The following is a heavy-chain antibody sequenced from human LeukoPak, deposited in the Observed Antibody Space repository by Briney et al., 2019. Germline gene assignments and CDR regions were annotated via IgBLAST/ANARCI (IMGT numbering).Heavy chain of an antibody. CDR2: ISAYNGNT. Sequence: ASVKVSRKASGYTFTSYGISWVRQAPGQGLEWMGWISAYNGNTNYAQKLQGRVTMTTDTSTSTAYMELRSLRSDDTAVYYCARVRGGSYSSSSDYYYYYGMDVWGQGTTVTVSS. D-gene: IGHD6-6*01. J-gene: IGHJ6*02. CDR1: GYTFTSYG. V-gene: IGHV1-18*01. CDR3: ARVRGGSYSSSSDYYYYYGMDV.